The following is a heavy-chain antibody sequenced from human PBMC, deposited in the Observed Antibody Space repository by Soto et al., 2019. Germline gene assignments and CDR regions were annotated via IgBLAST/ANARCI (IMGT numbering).Heavy chain of an antibody. J-gene: IGHJ5*02. CDR1: GFVFKNFA. Sequence: GGSLRLSCVGSGFVFKNFAINWVRQPPGKGLEWVSVIRGTGLNTYYAASVKGRFNISRDNSKNTVYLQMDSLKVEDTAVYYCAKRASPANIDNWFDPWGPGTQVTVCS. CDR2: IRGTGLNT. CDR3: AKRASPANIDNWFDP. V-gene: IGHV3-23*01.